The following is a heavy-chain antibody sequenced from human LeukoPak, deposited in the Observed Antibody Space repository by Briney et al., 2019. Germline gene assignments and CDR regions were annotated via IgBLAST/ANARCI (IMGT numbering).Heavy chain of an antibody. D-gene: IGHD4-17*01. CDR1: GGSISSYY. CDR3: ARAALRRYYYYYMDV. CDR2: IYYSGST. V-gene: IGHV4-59*01. Sequence: SETLSLTCTVSGGSISSYYWSWIRQPPGKGLEWIGYIYYSGSTNYNPSLKSRVTISVDTSKNQFSLKLSSVTAADTAVYYCARAALRRYYYYYMDVCGKGTTVTVSS. J-gene: IGHJ6*03.